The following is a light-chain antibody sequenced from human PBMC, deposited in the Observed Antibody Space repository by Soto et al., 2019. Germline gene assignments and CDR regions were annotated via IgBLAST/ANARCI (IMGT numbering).Light chain of an antibody. V-gene: IGLV1-51*02. Sequence: QSVLTQPPSMSAAPGQKVTISCSGGSSNIGNNYVSWYQQLPGTAPKLLIYENNKRPSGIPDRFSGSKSGTSGTLGITGLQTGDEADYYCGTWDSSLSVYVFGTGTKLTVL. CDR3: GTWDSSLSVYV. CDR1: SSNIGNNY. J-gene: IGLJ1*01. CDR2: ENN.